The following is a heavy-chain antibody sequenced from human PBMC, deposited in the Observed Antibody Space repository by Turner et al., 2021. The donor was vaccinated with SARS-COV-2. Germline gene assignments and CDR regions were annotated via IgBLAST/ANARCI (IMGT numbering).Heavy chain of an antibody. J-gene: IGHJ4*02. D-gene: IGHD4-4*01. Sequence: QVQLVESGGGVVQPGRSLSRSCAASGFTFSSYGMNWVRQAPGKGLEWVAVTSYDGSNKYYADSVKGRFTIPRDNSKNTLYLQMNSLRAEDTAVYYCAKQQGLYSNPMYYFDYWGQGTLVTVSS. CDR2: TSYDGSNK. CDR3: AKQQGLYSNPMYYFDY. CDR1: GFTFSSYG. V-gene: IGHV3-30*18.